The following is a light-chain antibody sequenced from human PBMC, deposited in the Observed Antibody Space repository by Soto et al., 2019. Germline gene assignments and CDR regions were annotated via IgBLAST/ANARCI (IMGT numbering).Light chain of an antibody. CDR1: QGITNY. CDR3: QNYYGVPRA. V-gene: IGKV1-27*01. Sequence: DLQMTQSPSSLSASVGDRVTITCRASQGITNYLAWYQQKPGQVPKLLIYGASSLQSGVPSRFSGSGSGTDFTLTISSLQHEDVATKYCQNYYGVPRAFGQGTKVEIK. J-gene: IGKJ1*01. CDR2: GAS.